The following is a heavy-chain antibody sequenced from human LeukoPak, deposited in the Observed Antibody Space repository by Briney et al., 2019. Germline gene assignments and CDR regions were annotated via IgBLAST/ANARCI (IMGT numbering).Heavy chain of an antibody. CDR2: MNPNSGNT. CDR3: ARSTDSSAPYYYYHMDV. CDR1: GYTFASYD. Sequence: GASVKVSGKASGYTFASYDINWVRQATGHRLEWMGWMNPNSGNTGYAQKFQGRVTMTRDTSINTAYMELSNLRSEDTAVYYCARSTDSSAPYYYYHMDVWGEGTTVTVSS. V-gene: IGHV1-8*01. D-gene: IGHD6-6*01. J-gene: IGHJ6*03.